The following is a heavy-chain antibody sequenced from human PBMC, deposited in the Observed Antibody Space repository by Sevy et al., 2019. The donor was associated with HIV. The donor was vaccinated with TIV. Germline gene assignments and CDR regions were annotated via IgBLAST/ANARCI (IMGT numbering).Heavy chain of an antibody. CDR1: GYTFTSYG. CDR2: ISAYNGNT. Sequence: ASVKVSCKPSGYTFTSYGISWVRQAPGQGLEGMGWISAYNGNTNYAQKLQGRVTMTTDTSASTAYMELRSLRSDDTDVYYCARVLGDYGHFYYYGMDVWGQGTTVTVSS. V-gene: IGHV1-18*01. D-gene: IGHD4-17*01. J-gene: IGHJ6*02. CDR3: ARVLGDYGHFYYYGMDV.